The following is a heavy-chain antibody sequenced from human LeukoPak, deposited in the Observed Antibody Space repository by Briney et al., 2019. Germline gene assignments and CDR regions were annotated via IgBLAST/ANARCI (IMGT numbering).Heavy chain of an antibody. J-gene: IGHJ5*02. Sequence: SETLSLTCAVYGGSFTAFFWSWIRQSPEKGLEWIGEISHNGSTSYSPSFKSRVTITVDASTNQFSLHVKSVSAADTAVYYCARRRLRYHPGFDPWGQETLVTVSS. CDR1: GGSFTAFF. D-gene: IGHD3-9*01. CDR2: ISHNGST. V-gene: IGHV4-34*01. CDR3: ARRRLRYHPGFDP.